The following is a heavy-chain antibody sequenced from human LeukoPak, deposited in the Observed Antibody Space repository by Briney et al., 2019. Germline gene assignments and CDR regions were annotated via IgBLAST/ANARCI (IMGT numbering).Heavy chain of an antibody. CDR3: ARDRSPASSGYSYFDY. CDR1: GGSISSYY. J-gene: IGHJ4*02. CDR2: IYYTGNT. D-gene: IGHD3-22*01. Sequence: SETLSLTCTVSGGSISSYYWSWIRQPPGKGLERIGYIYYTGNTNYNPSLKSRVTISVDTSKNQFSLKLSSVTAADTAVYYCARDRSPASSGYSYFDYWGQGTLVTVSS. V-gene: IGHV4-59*01.